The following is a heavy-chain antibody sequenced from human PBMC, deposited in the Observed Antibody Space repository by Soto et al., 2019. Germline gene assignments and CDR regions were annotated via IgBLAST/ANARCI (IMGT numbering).Heavy chain of an antibody. V-gene: IGHV3-7*01. CDR3: VRERISS. J-gene: IGHJ4*02. Sequence: EVQLVESGGGLVQPGGSLRLSCAASGFTFNTSWMTWVRQAPGKGLEWVANIKQDGTEKYYVDSVKGRFTISRDNAKNSVYLQMNSLRADDTAVYHCVRERISSRGQGTLVTVSS. CDR1: GFTFNTSW. D-gene: IGHD2-15*01. CDR2: IKQDGTEK.